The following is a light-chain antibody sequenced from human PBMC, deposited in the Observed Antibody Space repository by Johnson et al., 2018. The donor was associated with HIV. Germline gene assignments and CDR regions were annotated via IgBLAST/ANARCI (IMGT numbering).Light chain of an antibody. CDR3: GTWDSSLSTFYV. V-gene: IGLV1-51*01. CDR2: DNN. CDR1: TSNIGNNY. J-gene: IGLJ1*01. Sequence: QSVLTQPPSVSAAPGQKVTISCSGCTSNIGNNYVSWYQHLPRTAPKLLIYDNNKRPSGIPDRFSGSKSGTSATLGITGLQTGDEADYYCGTWDSSLSTFYVFGTGTKVTVL.